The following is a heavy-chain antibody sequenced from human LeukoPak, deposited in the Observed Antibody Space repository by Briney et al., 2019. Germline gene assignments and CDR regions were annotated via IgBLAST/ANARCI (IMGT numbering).Heavy chain of an antibody. CDR3: ARDPYSGNYGNYYYYYMDV. J-gene: IGHJ6*03. CDR2: ITSSGAYI. D-gene: IGHD1-26*01. Sequence: GGSLRLSCVVSGFGFSDSYMTWIRQTPGKALEWVSSITSSGAYIFYADSVKGRFTISRDNAKDSLYLQMNSLGPEDTAVYYCARDPYSGNYGNYYYYYMDVWGKGTTVTISS. V-gene: IGHV3-11*04. CDR1: GFGFSDSY.